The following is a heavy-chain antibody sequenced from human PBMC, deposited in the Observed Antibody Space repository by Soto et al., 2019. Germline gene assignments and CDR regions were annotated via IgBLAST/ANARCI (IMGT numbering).Heavy chain of an antibody. J-gene: IGHJ6*02. CDR1: GGTFSRYT. CDR3: ARVKVGEFVPSAPSLYGMYV. V-gene: IGHV1-69*18. D-gene: IGHD3-16*01. CDR2: IIPMFGTV. Sequence: QVQLVQSGAGVKKPGSSVKVSCKASGGTFSRYTITWVRQAPGQRLEWMGRIIPMFGTVSYAQKFQGRVTITADESTSTAYMELTSLRSEDTAVYYCARVKVGEFVPSAPSLYGMYVWGHGTTVTVSS.